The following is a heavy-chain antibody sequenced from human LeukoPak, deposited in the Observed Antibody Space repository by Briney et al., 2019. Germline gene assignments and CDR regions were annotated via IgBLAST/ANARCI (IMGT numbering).Heavy chain of an antibody. CDR3: AKNSSGGYSDY. Sequence: GASGKVSCKASGYTFTSSGISWVRQAPGQGLEWMGWISTYTGYSKYAQNLQGRVTMTADTSTSTAYMELSSLRSDDTAMYYCAKNSSGGYSDYWGQGTLVTVSS. J-gene: IGHJ4*02. V-gene: IGHV1-18*01. CDR2: ISTYTGYS. D-gene: IGHD6-19*01. CDR1: GYTFTSSG.